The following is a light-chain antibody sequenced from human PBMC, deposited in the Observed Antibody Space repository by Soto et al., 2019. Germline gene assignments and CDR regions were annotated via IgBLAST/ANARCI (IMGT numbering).Light chain of an antibody. CDR1: QSVRSY. CDR3: QHRSNWPWT. V-gene: IGKV3-11*01. J-gene: IGKJ1*01. Sequence: EIVLTQSPATLSLSAGERATLSCRASQSVRSYLAWYQQTPGQAPRLLIYDASNRVTGIPARFSGSGSGTDFTLTISSLEPEDFTVYYCQHRSNWPWTFGQGTKVEIK. CDR2: DAS.